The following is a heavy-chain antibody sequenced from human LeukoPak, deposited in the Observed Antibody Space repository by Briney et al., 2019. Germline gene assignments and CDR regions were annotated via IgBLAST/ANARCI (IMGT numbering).Heavy chain of an antibody. CDR1: GFTFSSYV. D-gene: IGHD3-10*01. J-gene: IGHJ4*02. CDR3: VWFGELSPLFDY. CDR2: ISWNSGSI. Sequence: GGSLRLSCAASGFTFSSYVMHWVRQAPGKGLEWVSGISWNSGSIGYADSVKGRFTISRDNAKNSLYLQMNSLRAEDTALYYCVWFGELSPLFDYWGQGTLVTVSS. V-gene: IGHV3-9*01.